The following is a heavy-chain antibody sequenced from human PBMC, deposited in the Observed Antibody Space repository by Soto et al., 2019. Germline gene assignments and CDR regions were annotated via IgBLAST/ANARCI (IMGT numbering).Heavy chain of an antibody. D-gene: IGHD3-3*01. J-gene: IGHJ4*02. CDR1: GGSVSSYD. CDR2: MYYSGST. CDR3: ARGTFGVVKD. Sequence: SETLSLTCTVSGGSVSSYDLSWIRQPPGKGLEWIGYMYYSGSTNYNPSLKSRVTISIDTSRNQFSLKLSSVTAADTAVYYCARGTFGVVKDWGQGTLVTVSS. V-gene: IGHV4-59*02.